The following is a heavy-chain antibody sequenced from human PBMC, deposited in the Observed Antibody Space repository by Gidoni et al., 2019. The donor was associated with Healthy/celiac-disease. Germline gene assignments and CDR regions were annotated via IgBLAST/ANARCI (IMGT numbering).Heavy chain of an antibody. CDR3: ARDRYGSGSGFDY. CDR1: GGSISSGGYS. Sequence: QVQLQESGPGLVKPSQTLSLTCTVSGGSISSGGYSWSWIRQHPGKGLEWIGYIYYSGSTYYNPSLKSRVTISVDTSKNQFSLKLSSVTAADTAVYYCARDRYGSGSGFDYWGQGTLVTVSS. D-gene: IGHD3-10*01. J-gene: IGHJ4*02. V-gene: IGHV4-31*03. CDR2: IYYSGST.